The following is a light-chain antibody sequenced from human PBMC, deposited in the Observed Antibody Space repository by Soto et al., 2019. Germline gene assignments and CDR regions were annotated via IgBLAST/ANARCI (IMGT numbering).Light chain of an antibody. J-gene: IGLJ2*01. CDR1: SSNIGSNT. Sequence: QSVLTQPPSASGTPGQRVTLSCSGSSSNIGSNTVNWYQQLPGTAPKLLNYSNNQRPSGVPDRFSCSKSGTSASLAISVLQSEEEADYYCAAWDDSLNGVVFGGGTQLTVL. CDR2: SNN. V-gene: IGLV1-44*01. CDR3: AAWDDSLNGVV.